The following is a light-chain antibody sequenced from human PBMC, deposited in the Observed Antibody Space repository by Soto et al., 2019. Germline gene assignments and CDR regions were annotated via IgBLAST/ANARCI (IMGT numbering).Light chain of an antibody. CDR1: QSVDSNY. CDR2: GAT. J-gene: IGKJ5*01. CDR3: QQYGTPRSVT. V-gene: IGKV3-20*01. Sequence: EIVLTQSPGTLSLSPGEEATLSCRASQSVDSNYLAWYQQKAGQTPRLIIYGATGRADGTPHRFSGSGFGTDFTLTISKVEPEDFAVYYCQQYGTPRSVTFGQGTRLEIK.